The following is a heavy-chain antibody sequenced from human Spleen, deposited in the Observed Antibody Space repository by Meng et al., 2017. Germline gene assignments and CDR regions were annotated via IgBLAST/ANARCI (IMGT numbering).Heavy chain of an antibody. Sequence: QVQLKQWGVGLLKPSGTLSRTCVVSGGSFSDYYWSWIRQPPGKGLEWIGEINHSGSTNYNPSLESRATISVDTSQNNLSLKLSSVTAADSAVYYCARGPTTMAHDFDYWGQGTLVTVSS. D-gene: IGHD4-11*01. CDR1: GGSFSDYY. CDR3: ARGPTTMAHDFDY. CDR2: INHSGST. J-gene: IGHJ4*02. V-gene: IGHV4-34*01.